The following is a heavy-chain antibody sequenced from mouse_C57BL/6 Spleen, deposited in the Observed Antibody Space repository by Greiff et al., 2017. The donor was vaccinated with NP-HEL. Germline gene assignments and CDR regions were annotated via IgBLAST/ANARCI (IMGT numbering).Heavy chain of an antibody. D-gene: IGHD1-1*01. CDR2: IDPSDSYT. Sequence: QVQLQQPGAELVKPGASVKLSCKASGYTFTSYWMQWVKQRPGQGLEWIGEIDPSDSYTNYNQKFKGKATLTVDTSSSTAYMQLSSLTSEDSAVSYCAEGNYYGSRFDYWGQGTTLTVSS. V-gene: IGHV1-50*01. CDR3: AEGNYYGSRFDY. J-gene: IGHJ2*01. CDR1: GYTFTSYW.